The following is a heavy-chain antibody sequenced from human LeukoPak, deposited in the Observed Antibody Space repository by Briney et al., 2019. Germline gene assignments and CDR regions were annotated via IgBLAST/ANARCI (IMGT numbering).Heavy chain of an antibody. CDR1: GGSISSSSYY. J-gene: IGHJ6*03. Sequence: PSETLSLTCTVSGGSISSSSYYWGWIRQPPGKGLEWIGSIYYSGSTYYNPPLKSRVTISVDTSKNQFSLKLSSVTAADTAVYYCARQPRARVETGYQRLRYYYYYYMDVWGKGTTVTISS. CDR3: ARQPRARVETGYQRLRYYYYYYMDV. CDR2: IYYSGST. D-gene: IGHD3-9*01. V-gene: IGHV4-39*01.